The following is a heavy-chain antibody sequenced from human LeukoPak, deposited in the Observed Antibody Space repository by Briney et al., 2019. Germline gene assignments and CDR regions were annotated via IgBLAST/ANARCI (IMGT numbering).Heavy chain of an antibody. V-gene: IGHV4-34*01. CDR2: INHSGST. CDR1: GGSFSGYY. D-gene: IGHD2-2*01. CDR3: ALSGCSSTSCFTFDP. Sequence: SETLSLTCAVYGGSFSGYYWSWIRQPPGKGLEWIGEINHSGSTNYNPSLKSRDTISEDTSKNQFSLKLSSVTAADTAVYYCALSGCSSTSCFTFDPWGQGTLVTVSS. J-gene: IGHJ5*02.